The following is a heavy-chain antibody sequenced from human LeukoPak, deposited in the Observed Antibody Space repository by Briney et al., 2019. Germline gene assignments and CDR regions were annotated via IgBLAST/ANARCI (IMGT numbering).Heavy chain of an antibody. CDR1: GYTFASYN. V-gene: IGHV1-8*01. CDR2: MNPNSGNT. Sequence: ASVKVSCKASGYTFASYNINWVRQATRQGLEWMGWMNPNSGNTGCAQKFQGRVSMTRDTSISTAYMELSSLRSEDTAVYYCARGPVEAVFGVSTEDWGQGTTVTVSS. D-gene: IGHD3-10*02. CDR3: ARGPVEAVFGVSTED. J-gene: IGHJ6*02.